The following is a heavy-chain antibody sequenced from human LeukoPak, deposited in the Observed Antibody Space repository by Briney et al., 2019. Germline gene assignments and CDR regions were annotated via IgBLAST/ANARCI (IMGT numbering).Heavy chain of an antibody. CDR2: IYTSGST. CDR1: GGSISSYY. CDR3: ARERGIAAAGTRAGVLDY. V-gene: IGHV4-4*08. J-gene: IGHJ4*02. Sequence: SETLSLTCTVSGGSISSYYWSWIRQPPGKGLEWIGRIYTSGSTNYNPSLKSRVTISVDTSKNQFSLKLSSVTAADTAVYYCARERGIAAAGTRAGVLDYWGQGTLVTVSS. D-gene: IGHD6-13*01.